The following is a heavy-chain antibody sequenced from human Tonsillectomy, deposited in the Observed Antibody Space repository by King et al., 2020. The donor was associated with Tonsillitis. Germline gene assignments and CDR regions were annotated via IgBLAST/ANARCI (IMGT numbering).Heavy chain of an antibody. Sequence: VQLVESGGGVVQPGGSLRLSCAASGFTFSSYGMHWVRQAPGKGLEWVAFIRYDGSNKYYADSVKGRFTISRDNSKNTLYLQMNSLRAEDTAVYYCAKDCIAVAGTRVYFDYWGQGTLVTVSS. D-gene: IGHD6-19*01. CDR1: GFTFSSYG. CDR2: IRYDGSNK. J-gene: IGHJ4*02. V-gene: IGHV3-30*02. CDR3: AKDCIAVAGTRVYFDY.